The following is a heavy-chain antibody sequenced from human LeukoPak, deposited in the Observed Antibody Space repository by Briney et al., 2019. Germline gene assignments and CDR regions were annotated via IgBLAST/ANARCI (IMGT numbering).Heavy chain of an antibody. CDR2: ISGSSSYT. V-gene: IGHV3-21*01. D-gene: IGHD3-22*01. J-gene: IGHJ4*02. Sequence: GGSLRLSCAASGFTSSSYSMNWVRQAPGKGLEWVSSISGSSSYTYYADSVRGRFTISRDNAENSLFLQMNSLRAEDTAVYYCARDYPLDYYDSSGSLDYWGQGTLVTVSS. CDR3: ARDYPLDYYDSSGSLDY. CDR1: GFTSSSYS.